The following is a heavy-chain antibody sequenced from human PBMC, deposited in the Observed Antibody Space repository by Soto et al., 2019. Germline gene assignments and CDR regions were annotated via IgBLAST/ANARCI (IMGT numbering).Heavy chain of an antibody. CDR1: GFTFSSYG. Sequence: QVQLVESGGGVVQPGRSLRLSCAASGFTFSSYGMHWVRQAPGKGLEWVAVISYDGSNKYYADSVKGRFTISRDNSKNTLYLQMNGLRAEDTAVYYCANTYYDFWSGYYTRYYYYYGMDVWGQGTTVTVSS. J-gene: IGHJ6*02. V-gene: IGHV3-30*18. CDR2: ISYDGSNK. D-gene: IGHD3-3*01. CDR3: ANTYYDFWSGYYTRYYYYYGMDV.